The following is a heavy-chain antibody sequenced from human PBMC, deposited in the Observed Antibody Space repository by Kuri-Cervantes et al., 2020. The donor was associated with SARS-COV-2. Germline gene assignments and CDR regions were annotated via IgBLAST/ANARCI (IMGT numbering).Heavy chain of an antibody. J-gene: IGHJ6*02. CDR3: ARTQAQYYYYYGMDV. Sequence: LRLSCAASGFTFSSYAMSWVRQAPGKALEWLALIDWDDDKYYSTSLKTRLTISKDTSKNQVVLTMTNMDPVDTATYYCARTQAQYYYYYGMDVWGQGTTVTVSS. V-gene: IGHV2-70*20. CDR2: IDWDDDK. CDR1: GFTFSSYAM.